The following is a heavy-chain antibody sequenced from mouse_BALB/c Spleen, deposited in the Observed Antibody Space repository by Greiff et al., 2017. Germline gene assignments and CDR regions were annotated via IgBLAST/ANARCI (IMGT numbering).Heavy chain of an antibody. V-gene: IGHV14-3*02. J-gene: IGHJ3*01. Sequence: VQLQQSGAELVKPGASVKLSCTASGFNIKDTYMHWVKQRPEQGLEWIGRIDPANGNTKYDPKFQGKATITADTSSNTAYLQLSSLTSEDTAVYYCARGGYYGSSFAWFAYWGQGTLVTVSA. CDR3: ARGGYYGSSFAWFAY. CDR2: IDPANGNT. D-gene: IGHD1-1*01. CDR1: GFNIKDTY.